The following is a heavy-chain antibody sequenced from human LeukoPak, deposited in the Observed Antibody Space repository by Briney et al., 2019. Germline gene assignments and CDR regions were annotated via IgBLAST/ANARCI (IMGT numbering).Heavy chain of an antibody. Sequence: GGSLRLSCAASGFTFSSYGMHWVRQAPGKGLEWVAVISYDGSNKYYADSVKGRFTIPRDNSKNTLYLQMNSLRAEDTAVYYCAKDMYSSSWYYFDYWGQGTLVTVSS. CDR2: ISYDGSNK. CDR1: GFTFSSYG. V-gene: IGHV3-30*18. J-gene: IGHJ4*02. CDR3: AKDMYSSSWYYFDY. D-gene: IGHD6-13*01.